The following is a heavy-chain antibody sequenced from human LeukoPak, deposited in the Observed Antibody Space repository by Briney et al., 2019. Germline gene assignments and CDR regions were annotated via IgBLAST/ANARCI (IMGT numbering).Heavy chain of an antibody. CDR1: GFTFSNYG. Sequence: GGSLRLSCAASGFTFSNYGMTWVRQAPGKGLEWVANIKQDGSEKYYVDSVKGRFTISRDNAKNSLYLQMNSLRAEDMAVYCCARGHVWFDPWGQGTLVTVSS. V-gene: IGHV3-7*05. J-gene: IGHJ5*02. CDR3: ARGHVWFDP. CDR2: IKQDGSEK.